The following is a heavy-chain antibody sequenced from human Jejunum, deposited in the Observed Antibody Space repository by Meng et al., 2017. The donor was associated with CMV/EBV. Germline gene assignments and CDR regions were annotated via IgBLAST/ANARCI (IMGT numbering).Heavy chain of an antibody. CDR2: INHSGRT. J-gene: IGHJ5*02. V-gene: IGHV4-34*10. CDR1: SFSDYF. CDR3: ARVRSPTVVVLFAEDRWFDT. D-gene: IGHD2-21*01. Sequence: SFSDYFWTWIRRSPGKVLQWIGEINHSGRTNYNPSLKSRVIMSVDTSKNQFSLKMTSMTAADTGMYFCARVRSPTVVVLFAEDRWFDTWGQGTLVTVSS.